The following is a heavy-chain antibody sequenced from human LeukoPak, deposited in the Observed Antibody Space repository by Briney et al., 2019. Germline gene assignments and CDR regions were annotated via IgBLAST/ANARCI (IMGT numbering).Heavy chain of an antibody. J-gene: IGHJ6*03. D-gene: IGHD6-13*01. CDR2: IRSKAYGGTT. Sequence: GGSLRLSCTASGFTFGDYAMSWVRQAPGKGLEWGGFIRSKAYGGTTEYAASVKGRFTISRDDSKSIAYLQMNSLKTEDTAVYYCARGRYSSSWFRNYYYYYYMDVWGKGTTVTVSS. CDR1: GFTFGDYA. CDR3: ARGRYSSSWFRNYYYYYYMDV. V-gene: IGHV3-49*04.